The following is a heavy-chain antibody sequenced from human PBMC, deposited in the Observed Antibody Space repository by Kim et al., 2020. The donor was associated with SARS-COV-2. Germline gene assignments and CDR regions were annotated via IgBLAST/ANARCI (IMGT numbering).Heavy chain of an antibody. CDR1: GGSFSGYN. CDR3: ARVVVGVVDY. CDR2: INHNGST. V-gene: IGHV4-34*01. D-gene: IGHD3-22*01. Sequence: SETLSLTCAVYGGSFSGYNWSWIRRPPGRGLVWCGGINHNGSTNYYKPLLSRVTISVEKNKNQHFLMLSSVTAAATAAVYCARVVVGVVDYWGQGYL. J-gene: IGHJ4*02.